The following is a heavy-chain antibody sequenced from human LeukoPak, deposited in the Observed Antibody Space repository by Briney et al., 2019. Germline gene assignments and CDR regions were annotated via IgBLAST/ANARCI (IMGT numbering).Heavy chain of an antibody. Sequence: PGGSLRLSCAASGFTFSSYAMHWVRQAPGKGLEWVAVISYDGSNKYYADSVKGRFTISRDNAKNSLYLQMNSLRAEDTAVYYCARGLQLWYYFDYWGQETLVTVSS. CDR3: ARGLQLWYYFDY. CDR1: GFTFSSYA. J-gene: IGHJ4*02. D-gene: IGHD5-18*01. CDR2: ISYDGSNK. V-gene: IGHV3-30*04.